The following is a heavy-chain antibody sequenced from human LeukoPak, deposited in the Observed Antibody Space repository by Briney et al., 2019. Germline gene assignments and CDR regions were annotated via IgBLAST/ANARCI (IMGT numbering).Heavy chain of an antibody. J-gene: IGHJ6*02. V-gene: IGHV3-30*18. CDR3: AKEAVAAGRNYYYYYGMDV. CDR2: ISYDGSNE. Sequence: GGSLRLSCEASGFSFSSYDMHWVRQAPGKELEWVAVISYDGSNEYYVDSVKGRFTISRDNSKSTLYLQMNSPRAEDTAVDYCAKEAVAAGRNYYYYYGMDVWGQGTTVTVSS. D-gene: IGHD6-13*01. CDR1: GFSFSSYD.